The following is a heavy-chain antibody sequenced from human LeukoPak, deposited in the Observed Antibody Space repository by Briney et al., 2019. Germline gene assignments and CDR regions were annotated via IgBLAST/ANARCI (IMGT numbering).Heavy chain of an antibody. V-gene: IGHV4-38-2*02. CDR1: VYSISRGYY. CDR3: ARNPGYSSGWYPYYFDY. J-gene: IGHJ4*02. D-gene: IGHD6-19*01. Sequence: SETLSLTCTVSVYSISRGYYWGWVRQPPGQGLGWIGSIYHSGSTYYNPSLKSRVTISVDTSKNQFSLKLSSVTAADTAVYYCARNPGYSSGWYPYYFDYWGQGTLVTVSS. CDR2: IYHSGST.